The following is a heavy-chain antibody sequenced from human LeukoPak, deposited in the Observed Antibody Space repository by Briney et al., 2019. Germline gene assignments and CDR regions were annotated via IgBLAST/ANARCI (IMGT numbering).Heavy chain of an antibody. CDR3: AKVLGYDSSGIFDY. V-gene: IGHV3-23*01. CDR2: ISGSGGST. CDR1: GFTFSSYA. D-gene: IGHD3-22*01. J-gene: IGHJ4*02. Sequence: PGGSLRLSCAASGFTFSSYAMSWVRQAPGKGLEWVSAISGSGGSTYYADSVKGRFTISRDSSKNTLYLQMNSLRAEDTAVYYCAKVLGYDSSGIFDYWGQGTLVTVSS.